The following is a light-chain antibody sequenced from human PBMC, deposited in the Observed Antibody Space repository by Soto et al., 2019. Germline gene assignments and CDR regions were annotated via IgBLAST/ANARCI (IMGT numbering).Light chain of an antibody. CDR1: SSDVGGYNY. CDR2: EVS. J-gene: IGLJ1*01. V-gene: IGLV2-8*01. CDR3: ISYAGSNNFYV. Sequence: QSALTQPPSASGSPGQPVTISCTGTSSDVGGYNYVSWYQQHPGKAPKLMIYEVSKRPSGVPDRFSGSKSGNTASLTVSGLQAEDEADYYCISYAGSNNFYVFGTGTKLTVL.